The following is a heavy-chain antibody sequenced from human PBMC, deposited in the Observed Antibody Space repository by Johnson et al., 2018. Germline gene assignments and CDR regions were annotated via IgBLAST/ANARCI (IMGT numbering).Heavy chain of an antibody. J-gene: IGHJ6*03. V-gene: IGHV1-46*01. CDR3: AKQTLANYYMDV. D-gene: IGHD5-12*01. CDR2: INPSGGST. Sequence: QVQLVESGAEVKKPGASVKVSCKASGYTFTSYYMHWVRQAPGQGLEWMGIINPSGGSTSYAQKFQGRVTMTRDTSTSTVYMERSSLRSEDTAVYYFAKQTLANYYMDVWGKGTTVTVS. CDR1: GYTFTSYY.